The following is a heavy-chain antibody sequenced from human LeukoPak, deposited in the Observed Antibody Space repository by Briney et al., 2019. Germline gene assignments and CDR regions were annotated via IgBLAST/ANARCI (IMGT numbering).Heavy chain of an antibody. J-gene: IGHJ5*02. Sequence: PGGSLRLSCAASGFIFSRNSMNWVRQAPGKGLQWVSSISSSSDYIYYADSVRGRFTISRDNAKNSLYLQMNSLRAEDTAVYYCARDYTGNWFDPWGQGTLVTVSS. CDR1: GFIFSRNS. CDR3: ARDYTGNWFDP. V-gene: IGHV3-21*01. D-gene: IGHD3-16*01. CDR2: ISSSSDYI.